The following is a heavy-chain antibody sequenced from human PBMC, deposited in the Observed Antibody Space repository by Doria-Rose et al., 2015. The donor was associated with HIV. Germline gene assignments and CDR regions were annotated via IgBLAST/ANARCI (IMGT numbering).Heavy chain of an antibody. CDR2: IYHNGST. D-gene: IGHD3-3*01. V-gene: IGHV4-4*02. CDR1: GDYISAYNW. Sequence: QVQLQESGPGLVKPSGTLSLTCAVSGDYISAYNWWTWVRQPPGKGLEWIGEIYHNGSTSSNPSLKSRVSMSVDKSKNQFSLKVNSVTAADTAVYYCARVFALFGVVICPMAFDPWGQGTLVTVSS. J-gene: IGHJ5*02. CDR3: ARVFALFGVVICPMAFDP.